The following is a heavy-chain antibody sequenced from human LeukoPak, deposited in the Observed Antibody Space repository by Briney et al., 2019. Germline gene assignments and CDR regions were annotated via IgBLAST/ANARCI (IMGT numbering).Heavy chain of an antibody. D-gene: IGHD3-16*01. Sequence: GGSLRLSCSASGFIFSNYWMTWVRQAPGKGLEWVANIKQDGSEKYYVDSVKGRFTISRDNAKKSLYLQMNSLRAEDTAVYFCARDMIILQTWGQGTLVTVSS. J-gene: IGHJ5*02. CDR2: IKQDGSEK. CDR3: ARDMIILQT. V-gene: IGHV3-7*04. CDR1: GFIFSNYW.